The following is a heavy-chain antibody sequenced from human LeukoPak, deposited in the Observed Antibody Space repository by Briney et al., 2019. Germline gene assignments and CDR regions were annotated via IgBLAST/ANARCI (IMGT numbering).Heavy chain of an antibody. J-gene: IGHJ4*02. CDR3: AKGIGTMYYFDY. V-gene: IGHV3-23*01. Sequence: GGSLRLSFAASAFTFSSSVMSWVRQAPGKGLEWVSSISGSGDTTYSADSVRGRFTISRDNSKNTLFLQMNSLRAEDTAIYYCAKGIGTMYYFDYWGQGTLVTVSS. CDR1: AFTFSSSV. CDR2: ISGSGDTT. D-gene: IGHD1-7*01.